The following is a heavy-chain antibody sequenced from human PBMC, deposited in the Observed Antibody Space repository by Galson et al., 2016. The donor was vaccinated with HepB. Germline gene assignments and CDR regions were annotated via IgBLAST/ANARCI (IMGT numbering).Heavy chain of an antibody. Sequence: SETLSLTCAVPGGSITSQNWWSWVRQAPGKGLEWIGDIYHSGATNYNPSLKNRVTIAVDKSKNRFSLTLKSVTAADTAVYHCARDVTWERLEYEASDIWGQGTGVTVSS. CDR1: GGSITSQNW. V-gene: IGHV4-4*02. CDR3: ARDVTWERLEYEASDI. J-gene: IGHJ3*02. CDR2: IYHSGAT. D-gene: IGHD1-1*01.